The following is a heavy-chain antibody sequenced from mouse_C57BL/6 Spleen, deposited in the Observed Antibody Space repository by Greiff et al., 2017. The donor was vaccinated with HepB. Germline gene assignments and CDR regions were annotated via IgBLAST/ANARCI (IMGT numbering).Heavy chain of an antibody. CDR1: GYAFTNYL. CDR2: INPGSGGT. J-gene: IGHJ3*01. CDR3: ARGEKKGTWFAY. V-gene: IGHV1-54*01. Sequence: VQLQQSGAELVRPGTSVKVSCKASGYAFTNYLIEWVKQRPGQGLEWIGVINPGSGGTNYNEKFKGKATLTADKSSSTAYMQLSSLTSEDSAVYFCARGEKKGTWFAYWGQGTLVTVSA.